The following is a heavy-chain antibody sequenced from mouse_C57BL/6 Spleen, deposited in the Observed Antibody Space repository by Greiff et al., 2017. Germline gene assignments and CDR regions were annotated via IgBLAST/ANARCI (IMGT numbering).Heavy chain of an antibody. Sequence: EVQVVESGGGLVKPGGSLKLSCAASGFTFSSYAMSWVRQTPEKRLEWVATISDGGSYTYSPDNVKGRFTISRDNAKNNLYLQMSHLKSEDTAMYYCARDNYGSSPAWFAYWGQGTLVTVSA. CDR1: GFTFSSYA. CDR2: ISDGGSYT. V-gene: IGHV5-4*01. CDR3: ARDNYGSSPAWFAY. D-gene: IGHD1-1*01. J-gene: IGHJ3*01.